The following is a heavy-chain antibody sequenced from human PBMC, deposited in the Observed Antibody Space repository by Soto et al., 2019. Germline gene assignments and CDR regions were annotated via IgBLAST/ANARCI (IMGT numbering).Heavy chain of an antibody. Sequence: PSETLSLTCTVSGGSISSGDYYWSWIRQPPGKGLEWIGYIYYSGSTYYNPSLKSRVTISVDTSKNQFSLKLSSVTAADTAVYYCARVRVVIVHDAFDIWGQGTMVTVSS. V-gene: IGHV4-30-4*01. CDR3: ARVRVVIVHDAFDI. J-gene: IGHJ3*02. CDR2: IYYSGST. D-gene: IGHD3-3*01. CDR1: GGSISSGDYY.